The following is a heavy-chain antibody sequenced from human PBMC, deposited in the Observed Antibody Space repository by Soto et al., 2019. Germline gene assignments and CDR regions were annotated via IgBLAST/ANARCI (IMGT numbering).Heavy chain of an antibody. Sequence: QVQLQESGPGLVKPSQTLSLTCTVSGGSISSGDYYWSWIRQPPGKGLEWIGYIYYSGSTYYNPSLKSRVTISVDTTKNQSSLKLSSVTAADTAVYYCARDIYDSSGYYYPSYWYFDLWGRGTLVTVSS. CDR3: ARDIYDSSGYYYPSYWYFDL. V-gene: IGHV4-30-4*01. CDR2: IYYSGST. CDR1: GGSISSGDYY. D-gene: IGHD3-22*01. J-gene: IGHJ2*01.